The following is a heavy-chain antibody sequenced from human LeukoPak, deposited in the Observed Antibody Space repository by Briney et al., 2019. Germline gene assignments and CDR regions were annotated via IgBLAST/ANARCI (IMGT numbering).Heavy chain of an antibody. J-gene: IGHJ6*02. CDR2: ISAYNGNT. D-gene: IGHD6-6*01. CDR3: ARGYRIAARRGDLYGMDV. CDR1: GYTFTSYG. V-gene: IGHV1-18*01. Sequence: ASVKVSCKASGYTFTSYGISWVRQAPGQGLEWMGWISAYNGNTNYAQKLQGRVTMTTDTSTSTAYMELRSLRSDDTAVYYCARGYRIAARRGDLYGMDVWGQGTTVTVSS.